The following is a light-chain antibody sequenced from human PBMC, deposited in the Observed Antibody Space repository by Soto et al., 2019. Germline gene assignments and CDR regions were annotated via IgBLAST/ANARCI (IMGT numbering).Light chain of an antibody. V-gene: IGLV2-23*01. CDR3: CSYAGSSTHVV. CDR1: SSDVGSYNL. Sequence: QSALTQPASVSGSPGQSITISCTGTSSDVGSYNLVSWYQQHPGKAPKLMIYEGSKRPSGVSNRLSGSKSGNTASLTISGLQAEDEADYYCCSYAGSSTHVVFGGGTKVTVL. J-gene: IGLJ2*01. CDR2: EGS.